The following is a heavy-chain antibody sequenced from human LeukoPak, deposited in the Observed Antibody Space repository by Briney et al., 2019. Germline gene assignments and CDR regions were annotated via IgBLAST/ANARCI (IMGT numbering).Heavy chain of an antibody. V-gene: IGHV4-39*01. CDR1: GGSITSSSYY. CDR3: ARLPTYCSGGSCYNGINWFDP. CDR2: IYYSGST. J-gene: IGHJ5*02. D-gene: IGHD2-15*01. Sequence: SETLSLTCIVSGGSITSSSYYWGWIRQPPGTGLEWIGTIYYSGSTYYNPSLKSRVTISVDTSKNQFSLKLSSVTAADTAVYYCARLPTYCSGGSCYNGINWFDPWGQGTLVTVSS.